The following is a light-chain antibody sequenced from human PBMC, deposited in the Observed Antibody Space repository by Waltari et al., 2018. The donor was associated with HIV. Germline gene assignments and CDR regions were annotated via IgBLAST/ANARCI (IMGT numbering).Light chain of an antibody. Sequence: QSVLTQPPAVSAAPGQKVAIACSGTTSNIGNNFVCWYQKLQGTAPKLLIFDHHKRPSGFSDRFSAATSGTSATLAITGLHTGDEAEYYCGTWDTSLNAGVFGGGTKVSVL. V-gene: IGLV1-51*01. J-gene: IGLJ2*01. CDR1: TSNIGNNF. CDR2: DHH. CDR3: GTWDTSLNAGV.